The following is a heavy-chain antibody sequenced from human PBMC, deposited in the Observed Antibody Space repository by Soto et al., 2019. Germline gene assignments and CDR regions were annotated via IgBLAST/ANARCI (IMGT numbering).Heavy chain of an antibody. CDR1: GGSISSRTYY. V-gene: IGHV4-39*01. CDR3: ARQAGTYYYYYMDV. J-gene: IGHJ6*03. D-gene: IGHD1-1*01. CDR2: IYYGGTT. Sequence: SETLSLTCAVSGGSISSRTYYWGWIRQPPGKRLEWIGTIYYGGTTYYNPSLKSRVTISVDTSKNQFSLNLSSATAADSAVYYCARQAGTYYYYYMDVWGKGTTVTVSS.